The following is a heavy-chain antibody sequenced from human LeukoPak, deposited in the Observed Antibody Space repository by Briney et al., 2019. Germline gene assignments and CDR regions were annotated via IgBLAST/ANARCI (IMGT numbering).Heavy chain of an antibody. D-gene: IGHD5-24*01. J-gene: IGHJ4*02. CDR3: VRQSVGDGYNSGFDY. V-gene: IGHV5-51*01. Sequence: LGESLKISCKGSGYSFTSYWIGWVRQMPGKGLEWMGIIYPGDSDTRYSPSFQGQVTISADKSISTAYLQWSSLKASDTAMYYCVRQSVGDGYNSGFDYWGQGTLVTVSS. CDR2: IYPGDSDT. CDR1: GYSFTSYW.